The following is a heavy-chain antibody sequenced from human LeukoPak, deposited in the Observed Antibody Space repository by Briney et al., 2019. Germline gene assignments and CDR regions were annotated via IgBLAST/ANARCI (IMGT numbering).Heavy chain of an antibody. D-gene: IGHD3-22*01. Sequence: GASVNVSCKASGYTFTSYAMNWVRQAPGQGLEWMGWINTNTGNPTYAQGFTGRFVFSLDTSVSTAYLQISSLKAEDTAVYYCARAPYYYDSSGYYSIRFDPWGQGTLVTVSS. CDR2: INTNTGNP. J-gene: IGHJ5*02. CDR1: GYTFTSYA. V-gene: IGHV7-4-1*02. CDR3: ARAPYYYDSSGYYSIRFDP.